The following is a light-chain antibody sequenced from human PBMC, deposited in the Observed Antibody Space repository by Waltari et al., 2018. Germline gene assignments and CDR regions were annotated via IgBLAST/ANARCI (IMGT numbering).Light chain of an antibody. V-gene: IGLV2-14*01. CDR3: SSYTTSSAPGV. Sequence: QSALTQPASVSGSPGQSITISCSGTDSDVGAYDFVSWYQQHPGKAPLLIIYEVSNRPAGISNRFSASKSGNTASRTISGLQAEDEADYDCSSYTTSSAPGVFGTGTRVTVL. CDR1: DSDVGAYDF. CDR2: EVS. J-gene: IGLJ1*01.